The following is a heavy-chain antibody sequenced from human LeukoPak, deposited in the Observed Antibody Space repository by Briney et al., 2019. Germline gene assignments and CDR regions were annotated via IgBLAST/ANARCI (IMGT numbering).Heavy chain of an antibody. CDR1: GFTFDDYG. V-gene: IGHV3-20*04. CDR2: ISWNGGST. J-gene: IGHJ5*02. D-gene: IGHD3-10*01. CDR3: AREARLTGSGSYPYNWFDP. Sequence: GGSLRLACAASGFTFDDYGMSWVRQAPGKGLEWVSGISWNGGSTGYADSVKGRFTISRDNAKNSLYLQMNSLRAEDTALYYCAREARLTGSGSYPYNWFDPWGQGTLVTVSS.